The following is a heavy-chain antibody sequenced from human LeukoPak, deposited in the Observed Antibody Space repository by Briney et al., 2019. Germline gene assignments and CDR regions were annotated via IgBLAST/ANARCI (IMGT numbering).Heavy chain of an antibody. CDR2: MSSSSSYI. CDR1: GFTFSSYS. V-gene: IGHV3-21*01. D-gene: IGHD4-17*01. CDR3: ARDSTTVTTGDAFDI. J-gene: IGHJ3*02. Sequence: GGSLRLSCAASGFTFSSYSMNWVRQAPGKGLEWVSSMSSSSSYIYYADSVKGRFTISRDNAKNSLYLQMNSLRAEDTAVYYCARDSTTVTTGDAFDIWGQGTMVTVSS.